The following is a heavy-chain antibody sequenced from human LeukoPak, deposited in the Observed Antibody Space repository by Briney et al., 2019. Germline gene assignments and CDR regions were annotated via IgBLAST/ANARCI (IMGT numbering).Heavy chain of an antibody. CDR3: ATDILTGANDY. CDR1: GYTFTSYH. Sequence: ASVKVSCKASGYTFTSYHMHWVRQAPGQGLEWMGIINLSGGSTSYAQKFQGRVTMTRDTSTSTVYMELSSLRSEDTAVYYCATDILTGANDYWGQGTLVTVSS. CDR2: INLSGGST. J-gene: IGHJ4*02. V-gene: IGHV1-46*01. D-gene: IGHD3-9*01.